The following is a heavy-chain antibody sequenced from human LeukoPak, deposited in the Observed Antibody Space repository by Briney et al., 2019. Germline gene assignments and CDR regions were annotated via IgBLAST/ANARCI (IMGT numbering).Heavy chain of an antibody. V-gene: IGHV4-39*01. J-gene: IGHJ4*02. CDR2: VFYNGDT. D-gene: IGHD3-16*02. CDR3: ARLSDRDDNLWGTYRYWSYFDH. Sequence: RSSETLSLTCDVSGGSIGSGSHYWGWIRQSPGKGLESIGSVFYNGDTYYNPSLRSRVTISIDTSKNQFSLKLTAVTAADTALYYCARLSDRDDNLWGTYRYWSYFDHWGQGTLVTVSS. CDR1: GGSIGSGSHY.